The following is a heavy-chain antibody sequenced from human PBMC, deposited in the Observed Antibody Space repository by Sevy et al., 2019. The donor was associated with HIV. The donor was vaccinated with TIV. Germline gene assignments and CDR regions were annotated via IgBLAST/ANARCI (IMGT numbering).Heavy chain of an antibody. V-gene: IGHV3-33*08. D-gene: IGHD2-15*01. Sequence: GGSLRLSCAASGFTFSSSGMHWVRQAPGKGLEWVAVIWYDGSNIYYADSVKGRFTISRDNTKNTLYLQMNSLRVEDTAVYYCASEVQYCSGGSCYTLEYFQDWGQGTLVTVSS. J-gene: IGHJ1*01. CDR2: IWYDGSNI. CDR3: ASEVQYCSGGSCYTLEYFQD. CDR1: GFTFSSSG.